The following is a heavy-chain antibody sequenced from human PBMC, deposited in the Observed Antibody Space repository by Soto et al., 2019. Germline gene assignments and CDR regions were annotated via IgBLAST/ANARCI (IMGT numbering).Heavy chain of an antibody. V-gene: IGHV4-34*01. D-gene: IGHD2-21*01. J-gene: IGHJ6*02. CDR1: GGSFSGYY. CDR3: ARVGGIGVTFWYYYYGMDV. Sequence: QVQLQQWGAGLLKPSETLSLTCAVYGGSFSGYYWSWIRQPPGKGLEWIGEINHSGSTNYNPSLKSRVTISVDTSKNQFSLKLISVTAAETAVYYWARVGGIGVTFWYYYYGMDVWGQGTTVTVSS. CDR2: INHSGST.